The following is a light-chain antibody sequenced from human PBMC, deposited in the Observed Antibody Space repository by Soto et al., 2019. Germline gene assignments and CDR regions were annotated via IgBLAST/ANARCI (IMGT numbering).Light chain of an antibody. J-gene: IGKJ1*01. Sequence: EIVLTQSPGTLSLSPGESATHPCRASQSVRNNYLAWYQQKPGQPPRLLIYGASTRAAGIPDRFSGSGSGTDFALTVSRLEAEDFAVYFCQQYGNSPWTFGQGTKVEI. V-gene: IGKV3-20*01. CDR2: GAS. CDR1: QSVRNNY. CDR3: QQYGNSPWT.